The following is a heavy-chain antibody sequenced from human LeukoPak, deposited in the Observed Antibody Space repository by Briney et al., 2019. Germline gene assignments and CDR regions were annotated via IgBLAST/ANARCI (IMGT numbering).Heavy chain of an antibody. Sequence: PGGSLRLSCAASGFSFSTYAMSWVRQAPGQGLEWVSAISGSGKTYYPDSVKGRFTISRDNSKITLFLQMNGLRAEDTAVYYCAKERDAKGYFDYWGQGPLVTVSS. J-gene: IGHJ4*02. V-gene: IGHV3-23*01. CDR3: AKERDAKGYFDY. CDR2: ISGSGKT. CDR1: GFSFSTYA.